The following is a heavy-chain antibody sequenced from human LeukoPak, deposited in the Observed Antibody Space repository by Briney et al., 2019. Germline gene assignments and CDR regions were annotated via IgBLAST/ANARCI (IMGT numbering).Heavy chain of an antibody. D-gene: IGHD3-3*01. Sequence: SETLSLTCAVYGGSFSGYYWSWIRQPPGKGLEWIGEINHSGSTNYNPSLKSRVTISGDKSKNQFALKLSTATAADTAVYYCAREPAIGVVIPFDYWGQGTLVTVSS. CDR3: AREPAIGVVIPFDY. CDR2: INHSGST. CDR1: GGSFSGYY. J-gene: IGHJ4*02. V-gene: IGHV4-34*01.